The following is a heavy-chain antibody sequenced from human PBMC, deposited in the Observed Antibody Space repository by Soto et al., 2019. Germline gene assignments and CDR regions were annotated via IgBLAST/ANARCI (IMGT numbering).Heavy chain of an antibody. D-gene: IGHD2-15*01. V-gene: IGHV4-59*01. CDR1: GGSISSYY. CDR3: ARDPGRSGPGYYYGMDV. J-gene: IGHJ6*02. Sequence: SETLSLTCTVSGGSISSYYWSWIRQPPGKGLEWIGYIYYSGSTNYNPSLKSRVTISVDTSKNQFSLKLSSVTAADTAVYYCARDPGRSGPGYYYGMDVWGQGTTVTVSS. CDR2: IYYSGST.